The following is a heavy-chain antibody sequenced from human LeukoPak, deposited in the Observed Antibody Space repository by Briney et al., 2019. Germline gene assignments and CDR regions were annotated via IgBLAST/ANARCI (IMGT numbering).Heavy chain of an antibody. CDR3: AKDSGWNSFDY. Sequence: PGGSLRLSCAASGFTFSSYGMHWVRQAPGKGLEWVAFIWYDGSNKYYADSVKGRFTISRDNSKNTLYLQMNSLRAEDAAVYYCAKDSGWNSFDYWGQGTLVTVSS. J-gene: IGHJ4*02. CDR2: IWYDGSNK. V-gene: IGHV3-30*02. D-gene: IGHD1-7*01. CDR1: GFTFSSYG.